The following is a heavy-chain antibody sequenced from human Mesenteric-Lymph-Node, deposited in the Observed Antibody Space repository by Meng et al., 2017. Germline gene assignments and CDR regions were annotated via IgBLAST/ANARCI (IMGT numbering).Heavy chain of an antibody. CDR1: GGSISGYH. J-gene: IGHJ3*02. Sequence: GSLRLSCTVSGGSISGYHWNWIRQPPGKGLEWIGYIYYSGSTNYNPSLKSRVTISVDTSKNQFSLKLSSVTAADTAVYYCARDRGDSSGWYGNVGAFDIWGQGTMVTVSS. CDR3: ARDRGDSSGWYGNVGAFDI. V-gene: IGHV4-59*01. CDR2: IYYSGST. D-gene: IGHD6-19*01.